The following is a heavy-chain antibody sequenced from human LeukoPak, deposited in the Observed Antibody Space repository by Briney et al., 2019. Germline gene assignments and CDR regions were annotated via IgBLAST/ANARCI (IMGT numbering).Heavy chain of an antibody. J-gene: IGHJ4*02. Sequence: PGGSLRLSCAASGFTFSSYGMSWVRQAPGKGLEWVSAISGSGGSTYYADSVKGRFTISRDNSKNTLYLQMNSLRAEDTAVYYCAKGYGSYRSYYFDYWGQGTLVTVSS. CDR1: GFTFSSYG. V-gene: IGHV3-23*01. D-gene: IGHD3-16*02. CDR2: ISGSGGST. CDR3: AKGYGSYRSYYFDY.